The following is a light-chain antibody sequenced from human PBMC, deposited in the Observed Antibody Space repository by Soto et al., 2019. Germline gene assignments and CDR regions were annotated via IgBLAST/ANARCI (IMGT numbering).Light chain of an antibody. CDR2: GAS. J-gene: IGKJ1*01. Sequence: EKVMTQSPATLSVSPGEGATLSCRASQSVSSKLAWYQQKPGQAPRLLIYGASTRATDIPARFSGSGSGTEFTLTISRLQSEDFAVYYCQQYNNWPRTFGQGTKVKIK. CDR1: QSVSSK. CDR3: QQYNNWPRT. V-gene: IGKV3-15*01.